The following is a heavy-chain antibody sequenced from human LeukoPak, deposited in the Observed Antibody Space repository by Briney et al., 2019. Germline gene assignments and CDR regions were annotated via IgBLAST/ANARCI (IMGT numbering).Heavy chain of an antibody. CDR1: GYTFTGYY. CDR3: ARGRADSCGWYGSYNY. D-gene: IGHD6-19*01. J-gene: IGHJ4*02. CDR2: INPNSGGT. Sequence: ASVKVSCKASGYTFTGYYMHWVRQAPGQGLEWMGWINPNSGGTNYAQKFQGRVTMTRDTSIGTAYMELSRLRSDDTAVYYCARGRADSCGWYGSYNYWGQGTLVTVSS. V-gene: IGHV1-2*02.